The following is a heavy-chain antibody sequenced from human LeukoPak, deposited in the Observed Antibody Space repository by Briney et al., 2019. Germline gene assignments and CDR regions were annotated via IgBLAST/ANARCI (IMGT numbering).Heavy chain of an antibody. J-gene: IGHJ6*03. CDR3: AVGATHYYMDV. V-gene: IGHV4-61*05. CDR1: GGSISSSSYY. CDR2: IYYSGST. D-gene: IGHD3-16*01. Sequence: PSETLSLTCTVSGGSISSSSYYWGWIRQPPGKGLEWIAYIYYSGSTNYNPSLKSRVTISLDTSKNQFSLKLSSVTAADTAVYYCAVGATHYYMDVWGKGTTVTVSS.